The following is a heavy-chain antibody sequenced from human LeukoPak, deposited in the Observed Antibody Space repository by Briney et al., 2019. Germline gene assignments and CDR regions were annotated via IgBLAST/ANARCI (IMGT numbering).Heavy chain of an antibody. D-gene: IGHD6-13*01. J-gene: IGHJ6*02. CDR1: GYTFTVDY. V-gene: IGHV1-2*02. CDR3: ARTAAVPKYYYGMDV. CDR2: INPNSGGT. Sequence: AASVIVSCTASGYTFTVDYMHWVRQAPGQGLEWMGWINPNSGGTNYAQKFQGRVTMTRDTSISTAYMELSRLRSDDTAVYYCARTAAVPKYYYGMDVWGQGTTVTVSS.